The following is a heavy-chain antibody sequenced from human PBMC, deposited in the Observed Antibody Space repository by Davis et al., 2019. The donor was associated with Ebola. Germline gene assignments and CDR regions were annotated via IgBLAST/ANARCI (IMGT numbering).Heavy chain of an antibody. V-gene: IGHV4-34*01. Sequence: MPSETLSPTCAVYAGSFIGYYWSWIRQLPGKGLEWIGEITHSGSTTYNPSLKSRVTISVDTSKNQFSLKLSSVTAADTAVYYCARRGGVDVWGQGTTVTVSS. CDR1: AGSFIGYY. CDR3: ARRGGVDV. D-gene: IGHD3-10*01. J-gene: IGHJ6*02. CDR2: ITHSGST.